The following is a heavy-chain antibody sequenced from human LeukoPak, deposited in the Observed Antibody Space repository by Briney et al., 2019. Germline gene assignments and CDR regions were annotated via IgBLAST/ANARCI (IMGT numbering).Heavy chain of an antibody. J-gene: IGHJ6*02. V-gene: IGHV4-30-4*02. CDR1: GGSISSGDYY. Sequence: SETLSLTCTVSGGSISSGDYYWSWIRQPPGKGLEWIGYIYYSGSTYYNPSLESRVTISVDTSKNQFSLKLSSVTAADTAVYYCASSTGYSSGWTPMDYYGMDVWGQGTTVTVSS. CDR2: IYYSGST. CDR3: ASSTGYSSGWTPMDYYGMDV. D-gene: IGHD6-19*01.